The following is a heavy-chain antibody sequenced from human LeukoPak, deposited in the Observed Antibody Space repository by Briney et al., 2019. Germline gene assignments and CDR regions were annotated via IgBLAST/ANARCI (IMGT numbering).Heavy chain of an antibody. CDR3: ARSGSTGYSLDY. V-gene: IGHV1-2*02. D-gene: IGHD3-22*01. J-gene: IGHJ4*02. Sequence: ASVKVSCKASGYSCTGYFIHWVRQAPGQGLEWMGCIDPNSGDTKYAQKFQGRVSMPRDTSTRTAYMELSRLRPDDTAVYFCARSGSTGYSLDYWGQGTLVTVSS. CDR1: GYSCTGYF. CDR2: IDPNSGDT.